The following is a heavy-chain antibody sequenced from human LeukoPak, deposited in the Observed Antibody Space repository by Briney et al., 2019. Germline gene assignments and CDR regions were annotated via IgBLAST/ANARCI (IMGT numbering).Heavy chain of an antibody. CDR3: AKGTMYYDILDY. D-gene: IGHD3-9*01. V-gene: IGHV3-23*01. Sequence: GGSLRLSCAASGFTFSSYAVSWVRQAPGRGLECVSTISDTGGRTYYADSVKGRFTISRDNSKNTLYLQMNSPRAEDTAIYYCAKGTMYYDILDYWGQGTLVTVSS. CDR2: ISDTGGRT. CDR1: GFTFSSYA. J-gene: IGHJ4*02.